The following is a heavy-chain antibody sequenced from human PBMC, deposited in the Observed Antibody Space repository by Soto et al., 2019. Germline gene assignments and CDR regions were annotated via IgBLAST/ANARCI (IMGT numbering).Heavy chain of an antibody. J-gene: IGHJ6*02. CDR1: GYSFTNND. V-gene: IGHV1-8*01. CDR3: TRAGSDPGNFYISNYYAMDV. Sequence: AASVKVSCKASGYSFTNNDVSWVRQATGQGLEWMGWMNPGSGDTYYADSVKGRFTISRDISSNTIYLHMTSLRADDTAIYYCTRAGSDPGNFYISNYYAMDVWGRGTTVTVSS. CDR2: MNPGSGDT. D-gene: IGHD3-10*01.